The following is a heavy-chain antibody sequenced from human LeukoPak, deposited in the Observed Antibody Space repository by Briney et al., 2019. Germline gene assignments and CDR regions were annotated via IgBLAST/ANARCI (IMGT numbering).Heavy chain of an antibody. CDR3: ARDNSGYDLGRGFASCYYSMDV. CDR2: INHSGSS. D-gene: IGHD5-12*01. V-gene: IGHV4-34*09. Sequence: SLTLTCAVYGVYFNDYYWSWIRQAPGKGLEWVGEINHSGSSNYNPSLMRRRIISVSNYNNQFSLKLSSVTAADAAGYYYARDNSGYDLGRGFASCYYSMDVWGKGSTVTISS. J-gene: IGHJ6*04. CDR1: GVYFNDYY.